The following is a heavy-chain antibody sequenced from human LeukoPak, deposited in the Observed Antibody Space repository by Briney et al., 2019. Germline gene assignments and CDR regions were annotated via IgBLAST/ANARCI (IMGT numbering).Heavy chain of an antibody. CDR1: GGSVSSGSYY. CDR3: ARVEWFGELSPFDI. CDR2: IDYSGST. Sequence: PSETLSLTCTVSGGSVSSGSYYWSWIRQPPGEGLESNVYIDYSGSTNYNPSLKSRVTISVDTSKNQFSLKMSSVSAADTAVYYCARVEWFGELSPFDIWGQGTMVTVSS. J-gene: IGHJ3*02. V-gene: IGHV4-61*01. D-gene: IGHD3-10*01.